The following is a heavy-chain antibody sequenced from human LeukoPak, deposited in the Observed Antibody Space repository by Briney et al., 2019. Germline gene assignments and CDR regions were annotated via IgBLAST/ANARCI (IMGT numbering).Heavy chain of an antibody. CDR2: IYYSGST. J-gene: IGHJ4*02. D-gene: IGHD6-19*01. CDR3: ARQALGSSGWFDY. Sequence: SETLSLTCTVSGGSISSYYWSWIRQPPGKGLEWIGYIYYSGSTNYNPSLKSRVTISVDTSKNQFSLKLSSVTAADTAVYYCARQALGSSGWFDYWGQGTLVTVSS. V-gene: IGHV4-59*08. CDR1: GGSISSYY.